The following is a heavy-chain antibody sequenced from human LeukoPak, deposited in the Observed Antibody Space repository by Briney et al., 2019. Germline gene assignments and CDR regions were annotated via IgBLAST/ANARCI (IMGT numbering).Heavy chain of an antibody. J-gene: IGHJ4*02. CDR2: INTDGSST. Sequence: GGSLRLSCAASGFTFSSYWMHWVRQAPGKGLVWVSRINTDGSSTSYADSVKGRFTISRDNAKNTLYLQMNSLRAEDTVVYYCARDPETKRGRDGLDYWGPGTLVIVSS. CDR1: GFTFSSYW. D-gene: IGHD1-14*01. CDR3: ARDPETKRGRDGLDY. V-gene: IGHV3-74*01.